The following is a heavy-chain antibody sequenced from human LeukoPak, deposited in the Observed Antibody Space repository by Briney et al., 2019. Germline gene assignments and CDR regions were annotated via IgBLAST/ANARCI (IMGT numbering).Heavy chain of an antibody. CDR1: GYSISSGYY. J-gene: IGHJ4*02. Sequence: SETLSLTCTVSGYSISSGYYWGWIRQPPGKGLEWIGSIYHSGSTYYNPSLKSRVTISVDTSKNQFSLKLSSVAAADTAVYYCARGGDFWSGYGGSRWGQGTLVTVSS. CDR3: ARGGDFWSGYGGSR. V-gene: IGHV4-38-2*02. CDR2: IYHSGST. D-gene: IGHD3-3*01.